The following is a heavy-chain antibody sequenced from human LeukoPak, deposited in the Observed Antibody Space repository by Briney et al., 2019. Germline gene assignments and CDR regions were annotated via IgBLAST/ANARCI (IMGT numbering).Heavy chain of an antibody. CDR2: IGGSGGST. J-gene: IGHJ4*02. D-gene: IGHD1-26*01. Sequence: GGSLRLSCAASGFTFSSHAMSWVRQAPGKGLEWVSGIGGSGGSTYYADSVKGRFTISRDNSKNTVYLQMNSLRAEDTAVYHSAKDPYRGSSGLFDYWGQGTLVTVSS. CDR1: GFTFSSHA. V-gene: IGHV3-23*01. CDR3: AKDPYRGSSGLFDY.